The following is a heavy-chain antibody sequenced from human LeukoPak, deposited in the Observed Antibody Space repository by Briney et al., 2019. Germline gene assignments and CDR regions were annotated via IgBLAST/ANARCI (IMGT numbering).Heavy chain of an antibody. V-gene: IGHV3-23*01. CDR3: AKSVLGITMVQGAQSWFDP. CDR2: IRGSGFST. Sequence: PGGTLRLSCAASGFTFSNHGMSWVRQAPGKGLEWVSGIRGSGFSTDYADSVKGRFTISRDNSKNTLYLQMNSLRVEDTAVYYCAKSVLGITMVQGAQSWFDPWGQGTLVTVSS. J-gene: IGHJ5*02. CDR1: GFTFSNHG. D-gene: IGHD3-10*01.